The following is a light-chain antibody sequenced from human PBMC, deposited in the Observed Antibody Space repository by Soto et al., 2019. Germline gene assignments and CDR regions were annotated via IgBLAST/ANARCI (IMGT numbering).Light chain of an antibody. J-gene: IGKJ1*01. CDR3: QQYGSSPT. V-gene: IGKV3-20*01. CDR2: DVS. CDR1: QSVSSNY. Sequence: EIVLTQSPGTLSLSPGERATLSCRASQSVSSNYLAWYQQKPDQAPRLVIYDVSGRATGITDRVSGSGSGTDFTLTISRLEPEDFAVYYCQQYGSSPTFGQGTKVEIK.